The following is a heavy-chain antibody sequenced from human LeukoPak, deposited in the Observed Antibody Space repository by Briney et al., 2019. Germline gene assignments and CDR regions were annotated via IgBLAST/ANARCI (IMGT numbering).Heavy chain of an antibody. D-gene: IGHD6-19*01. J-gene: IGHJ4*02. CDR1: GFTFTSYV. CDR3: ARHVSYSSGWYFDY. Sequence: PGGSLRLSCAASGFTFTSYVMHWVRQAPGKGLQWVALISYDGSNKYYADSVKGRFTISRDNSKNTLYLQMNSLRAEDTAVYYCARHVSYSSGWYFDYWGQGTLVTVSS. V-gene: IGHV3-30*03. CDR2: ISYDGSNK.